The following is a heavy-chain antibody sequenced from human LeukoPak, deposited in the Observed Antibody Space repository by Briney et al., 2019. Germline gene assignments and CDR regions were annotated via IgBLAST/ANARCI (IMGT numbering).Heavy chain of an antibody. V-gene: IGHV4-59*12. Sequence: ASETLSLTCTVSGGSISTYYWSWIRQPPGKGLEWIGYVYYTGTTTYNPSLQSRVAISIDTSTNQISLRLSSVTSADTAIYFCARDRSEWSAEDNWFDPWGQGILVTVSS. CDR2: VYYTGTT. J-gene: IGHJ5*02. CDR3: ARDRSEWSAEDNWFDP. D-gene: IGHD3-10*01. CDR1: GGSISTYY.